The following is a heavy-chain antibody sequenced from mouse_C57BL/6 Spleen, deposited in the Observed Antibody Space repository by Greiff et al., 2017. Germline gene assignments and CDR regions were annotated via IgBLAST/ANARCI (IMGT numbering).Heavy chain of an antibody. CDR1: GYAFSSSW. Sequence: QVQLKQSGPELVKPGASVKISCKASGYAFSSSWMNWVKQRPGKGLEWIGRIYPGDGDTNYNGKFKGKATLTADKSSSTAYMQLSSLPSADSAVYVCARWDYYGSSNDYGGQGTTLTVSA. V-gene: IGHV1-82*01. D-gene: IGHD1-1*01. J-gene: IGHJ2*01. CDR2: IYPGDGDT. CDR3: ARWDYYGSSNDY.